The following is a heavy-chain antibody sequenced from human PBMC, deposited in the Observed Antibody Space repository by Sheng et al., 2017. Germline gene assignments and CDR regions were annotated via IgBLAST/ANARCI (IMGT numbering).Heavy chain of an antibody. V-gene: IGHV3-23*01. CDR3: AKDRAPVANDAFD. D-gene: IGHD2-15*01. CDR2: ISGDGANT. Sequence: EVQLLESGGGLVQPGGSLRLSCAASGLTFRSYRSYAMSWVRQAPGKGLEWASTISGDGANTHYADSVKDRFTISRDNRKNTLYLQMNSLRVEDTAVYFCAKDRAPVANDAFD. CDR1: GLTFRSYRSYA. J-gene: IGHJ3*01.